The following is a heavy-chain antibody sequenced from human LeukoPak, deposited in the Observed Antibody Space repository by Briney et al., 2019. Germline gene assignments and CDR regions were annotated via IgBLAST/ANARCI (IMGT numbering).Heavy chain of an antibody. CDR2: ISGSGGST. CDR1: GFTFSSYA. Sequence: GGSLRLSCAASGFTFSSYAMSWVRQAPGKGLEWVSAISGSGGSTYYADSVKGRFTISRDNSKNTLYLQMNSLRAEDTAVYYCAKVPNQYSYGRYPYFQHWGQGTLVTVSS. D-gene: IGHD5-18*01. J-gene: IGHJ1*01. CDR3: AKVPNQYSYGRYPYFQH. V-gene: IGHV3-23*01.